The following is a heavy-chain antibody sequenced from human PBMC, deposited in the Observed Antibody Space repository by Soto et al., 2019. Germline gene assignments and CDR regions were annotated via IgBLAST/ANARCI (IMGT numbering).Heavy chain of an antibody. J-gene: IGHJ3*02. Sequence: QLHLVQSGAVVKKPGASVTVSCSASGYPVTAYYMHWVRPAPGRGLEWMGGINPATGAAKYTQTFQGRVTMTRDTSTSTGFIELSGLTSEDTAVFYCARGGGVGVAGSAAFDMWGQGTLVTVSS. CDR3: ARGGGVGVAGSAAFDM. D-gene: IGHD3-3*01. V-gene: IGHV1-2*02. CDR2: INPATGAA. CDR1: GYPVTAYY.